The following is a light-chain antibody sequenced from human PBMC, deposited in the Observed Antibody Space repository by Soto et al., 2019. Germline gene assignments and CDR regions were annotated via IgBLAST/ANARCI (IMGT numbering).Light chain of an antibody. J-gene: IGKJ4*01. CDR1: QNITSY. CDR2: GAS. V-gene: IGKV1-9*01. CDR3: RQTRAYPST. Sequence: IQLTQSPSSLSASVGDSVTITCRASQNITSYLAWYQQKPGKAPNLLIYGASTLQSGVPSRFSGSGSGTDFTLTISSLQAEDFASYYCRQTRAYPSTFGGGTKVDIK.